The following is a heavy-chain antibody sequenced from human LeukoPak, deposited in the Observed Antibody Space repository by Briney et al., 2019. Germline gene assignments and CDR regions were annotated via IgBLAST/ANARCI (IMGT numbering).Heavy chain of an antibody. CDR1: GASISTYY. J-gene: IGHJ1*01. D-gene: IGHD2/OR15-2a*01. CDR3: ARVRGTFETD. V-gene: IGHV4-59*01. Sequence: SETLSLTCTVSGASISTYYWSWIRQPPGKGLKWIGYLYYSGSTTYSPSLKSRVTMSVDTSKSQFSLELNSVTAADTAIYYCARVRGTFETDWGQGTLVTVSS. CDR2: LYYSGST.